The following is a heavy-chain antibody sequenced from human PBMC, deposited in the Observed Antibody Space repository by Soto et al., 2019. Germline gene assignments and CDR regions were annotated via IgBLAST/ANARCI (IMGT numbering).Heavy chain of an antibody. Sequence: GGSLRLSCAASGFTFSTYAMNWVRQAPGKGLEWVSGISGSGDSTYYADSVKGRFTVSRDNSKNTLYLQMNSLRAEDTAVYYCAKRLRYFDWSNYGMDVWGQGTSVTVSS. V-gene: IGHV3-23*01. CDR2: ISGSGDST. CDR1: GFTFSTYA. D-gene: IGHD3-9*01. J-gene: IGHJ6*02. CDR3: AKRLRYFDWSNYGMDV.